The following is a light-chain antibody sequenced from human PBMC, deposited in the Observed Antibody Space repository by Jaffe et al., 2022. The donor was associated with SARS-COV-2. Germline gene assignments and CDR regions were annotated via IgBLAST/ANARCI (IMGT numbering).Light chain of an antibody. CDR1: SSNIGSNY. V-gene: IGLV1-47*01. CDR2: RNN. Sequence: QSVLTQPPSASGTPGQRVTISCSGSSSNIGSNYVYWYQQLPGTAPKLLIYRNNQRPSGVPDRFSGSKSGTSASLAISGLRSEDEADYYCAAWDDSLSASMVFGGGTKLTVL. CDR3: AAWDDSLSASMV. J-gene: IGLJ3*02.